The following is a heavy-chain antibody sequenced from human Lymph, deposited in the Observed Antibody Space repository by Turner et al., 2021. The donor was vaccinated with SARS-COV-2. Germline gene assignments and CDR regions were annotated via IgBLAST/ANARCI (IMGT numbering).Heavy chain of an antibody. V-gene: IGHV3-23*01. CDR2: ISGSGGST. Sequence: EVPLLESGGVLVQPGGSLRLSCAVSGFTFSSYAMSWVRQAPGKGLQWVSTISGSGGSTYYADSVKGRFTISRDKSKNTLYLQMNSLRAEDTAVYYCAKNEMAMIVVVITLFDYWGQGTLVTVSS. CDR3: AKNEMAMIVVVITLFDY. CDR1: GFTFSSYA. D-gene: IGHD3-22*01. J-gene: IGHJ4*02.